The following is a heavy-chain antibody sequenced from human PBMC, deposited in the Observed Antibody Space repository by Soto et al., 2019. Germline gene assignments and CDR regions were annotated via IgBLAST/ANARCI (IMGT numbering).Heavy chain of an antibody. CDR2: IYYSGST. J-gene: IGHJ3*02. V-gene: IGHV4-59*01. CDR1: GGSISSYY. D-gene: IGHD1-1*01. CDR3: ARSRNRATGTTYAFDI. Sequence: QVQLQESGPGLVKPSETLSLTCTVSGGSISSYYWSWIRQPPGKGLEWIGYIYYSGSTNYNPSLKSRVTISVDTSKNQFSLKLSSVTAADTAVYYCARSRNRATGTTYAFDIWGQGTMVTVSS.